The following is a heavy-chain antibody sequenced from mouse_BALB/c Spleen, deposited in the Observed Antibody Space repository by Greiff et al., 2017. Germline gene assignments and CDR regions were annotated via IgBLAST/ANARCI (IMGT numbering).Heavy chain of an antibody. CDR1: GYTFTDYA. J-gene: IGHJ4*01. CDR3: ARWGLLLRLRKNAMDY. Sequence: VQLQQSGPELVRPGESVKISCKGSGYTFTDYAMHWVKQSHAKSLEWIGVISIYYDNTNYNQKFKGKATMTVDKSSSTAYMELARLTSEDSAIYYCARWGLLLRLRKNAMDYWGQGTSVTVSS. V-gene: IGHV1-67*01. D-gene: IGHD1-2*01. CDR2: ISIYYDNT.